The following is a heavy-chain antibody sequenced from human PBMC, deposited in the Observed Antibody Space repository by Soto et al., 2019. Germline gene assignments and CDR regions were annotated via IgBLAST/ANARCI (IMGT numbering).Heavy chain of an antibody. Sequence: SETLSLTCTVSGGSISSGDYYWSWIRQPPGKGLEWIGYIYYSGSTYYNPSLKSRVTISVDTSKNQFSLKLTSVTAADMAMYYCARPKTIGAAAGKGWFDPWGQGALVTVSS. CDR1: GGSISSGDYY. CDR2: IYYSGST. CDR3: ARPKTIGAAAGKGWFDP. J-gene: IGHJ5*02. V-gene: IGHV4-30-4*01. D-gene: IGHD6-13*01.